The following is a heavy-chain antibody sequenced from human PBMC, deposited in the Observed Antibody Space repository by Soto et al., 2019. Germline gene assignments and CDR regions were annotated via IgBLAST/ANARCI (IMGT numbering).Heavy chain of an antibody. CDR1: GFTFISYA. V-gene: IGHV3-30-3*01. CDR3: ARDLTTVTAY. Sequence: PWGSLRLSCAASGFTFISYAIHCFRQAPGKGLEWVAVISYDGSNKYYADSVKGRFTISRDNSKNTLYLQMNSLRAEDTAVYYCARDLTTVTAYWGQGTLVTVSS. CDR2: ISYDGSNK. D-gene: IGHD4-17*01. J-gene: IGHJ4*02.